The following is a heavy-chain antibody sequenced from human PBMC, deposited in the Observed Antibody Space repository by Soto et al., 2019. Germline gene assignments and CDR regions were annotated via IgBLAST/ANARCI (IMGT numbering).Heavy chain of an antibody. CDR1: GYSFTSYW. CDR3: ARGRAEACAFGWFDP. Sequence: PWESLNIACKGPGYSFTSYWLDWVRQMPGKGLACVEIIWPGDPDAQSPPPFQGQVPISAAEYISTAYLQWSSPKASDTAMDYCARGRAEACAFGWFDPWGQGTLVTVSS. D-gene: IGHD3-16*01. CDR2: IWPGDPDA. V-gene: IGHV5-51*01. J-gene: IGHJ5*02.